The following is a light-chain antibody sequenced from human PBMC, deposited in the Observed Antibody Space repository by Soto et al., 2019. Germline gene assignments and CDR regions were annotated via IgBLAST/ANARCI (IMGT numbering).Light chain of an antibody. CDR2: GAK. V-gene: IGKV1-39*01. CDR1: QAISNY. CDR3: QQSYSTLALT. J-gene: IGKJ4*01. Sequence: DIQMTQSPWFLSASVGDRVTITRRASQAISNYLNWYQQRPGKAPNLLIFGAKTLQSGVPSRFSGSGYGTDFTLTISSLQPEDFATYYCQQSYSTLALTFGGGTKVDIK.